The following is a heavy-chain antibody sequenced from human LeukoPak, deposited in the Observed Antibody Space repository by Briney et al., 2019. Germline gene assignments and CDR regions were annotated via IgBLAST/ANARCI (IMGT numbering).Heavy chain of an antibody. V-gene: IGHV7-4-1*02. J-gene: IGHJ4*02. Sequence: ASVKVSCKASGYIFTSYLMNWVRQAPGQGLEWVGWINTNTGNPTYAQGFTGRFVFSLDTSVGTAFLQISSLKAEDTAVYYCARPQDFGETSYLAYWGQGALVTVSS. D-gene: IGHD4-17*01. CDR3: ARPQDFGETSYLAY. CDR1: GYIFTSYL. CDR2: INTNTGNP.